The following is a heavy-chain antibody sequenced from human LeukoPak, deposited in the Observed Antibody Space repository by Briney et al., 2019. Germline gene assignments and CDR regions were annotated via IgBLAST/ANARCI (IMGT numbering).Heavy chain of an antibody. Sequence: SETLSLTCTVSGGSISSSSYYWGWIRQPPGKGLRGIGSIYYSGSTYYNPSLKSRVTISVDTSKNQFSLKLSSVTAADTAVYYCARVMRGSYCPDYWGQGTLVTVSS. J-gene: IGHJ4*02. CDR1: GGSISSSSYY. CDR3: ARVMRGSYCPDY. D-gene: IGHD1-26*01. V-gene: IGHV4-39*07. CDR2: IYYSGST.